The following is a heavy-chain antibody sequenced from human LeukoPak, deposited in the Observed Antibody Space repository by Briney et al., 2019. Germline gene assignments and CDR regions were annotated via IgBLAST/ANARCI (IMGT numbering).Heavy chain of an antibody. J-gene: IGHJ4*02. CDR3: ARQRIAVAAIDC. Sequence: PSETLSLTCTASGGSISSYYWSWIRQPPGKGLEWIGYIYYSGSTNYNPSLKSRVTISVDTSKNQFSLKLSSVTAADTAVYYCARQRIAVAAIDCWGQGTLVTVSS. CDR2: IYYSGST. V-gene: IGHV4-59*08. D-gene: IGHD6-19*01. CDR1: GGSISSYY.